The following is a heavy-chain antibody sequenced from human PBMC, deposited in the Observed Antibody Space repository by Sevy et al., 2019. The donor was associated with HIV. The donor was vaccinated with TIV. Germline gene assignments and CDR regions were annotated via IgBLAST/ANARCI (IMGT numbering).Heavy chain of an antibody. CDR1: GFTFGNYH. Sequence: GGSLRLSCAASGFTFGNYHMNWVRQAAGKGLEWTSYISSSSNYIYYADSVKGRFTISRDNAKTLLFLQMNSLRDEDTAVRFCARGCHWDPDYGDSLYWGQGVLVTVSS. J-gene: IGHJ4*02. CDR3: ARGCHWDPDYGDSLY. V-gene: IGHV3-48*02. D-gene: IGHD4-17*01. CDR2: ISSSSNYI.